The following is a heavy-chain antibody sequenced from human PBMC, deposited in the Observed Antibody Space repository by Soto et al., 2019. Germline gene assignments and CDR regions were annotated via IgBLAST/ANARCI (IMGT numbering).Heavy chain of an antibody. J-gene: IGHJ6*02. CDR1: GDSITTYKW. V-gene: IGHV4-4*02. Sequence: LSLTCGVSGDSITTYKWWTWVRQTPGKGLEWIGEIYDSGNTRYNPSLKSRVTISKDTSKNELSLKLNSVTVADTAVYYCATCQLGEYYYAMDIRGQGTTVTVSS. CDR3: ATCQLGEYYYAMDI. CDR2: IYDSGNT. D-gene: IGHD7-27*01.